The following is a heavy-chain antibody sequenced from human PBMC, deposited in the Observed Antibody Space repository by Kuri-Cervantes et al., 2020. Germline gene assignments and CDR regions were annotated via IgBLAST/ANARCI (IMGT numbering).Heavy chain of an antibody. CDR2: IDWDDDK. D-gene: IGHD2/OR15-2a*01. Sequence: SGPTLVKPTQTLTLTCNFSGFSLSTSGMRVSWIRQPPGKALEWLARIDWDDDKFYSTSLKTRLTISKDTSKTQVVLTMTNMDPVDTATYYCARTHFTGFDPWGQGTLVTVSS. CDR3: ARTHFTGFDP. CDR1: GFSLSTSGMR. J-gene: IGHJ5*02. V-gene: IGHV2-70*04.